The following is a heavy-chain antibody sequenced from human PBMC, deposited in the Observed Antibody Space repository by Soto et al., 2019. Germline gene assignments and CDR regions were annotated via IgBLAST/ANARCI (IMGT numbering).Heavy chain of an antibody. CDR1: GFALSSTRMA. V-gene: IGHV2-5*02. D-gene: IGHD6-19*01. J-gene: IGHJ4*02. CDR3: AHIVVAGLGYYFDY. Sequence: QITLKESGPTLVKPTQTLTLTCTFSGFALSSTRMAVGWVRQPPGKALEWLALIYWDDDKRYSPFLKSRPTINKATTKNQVVLTMSNMDPVDTARYYCAHIVVAGLGYYFDYWGQGTLVTVSS. CDR2: IYWDDDK.